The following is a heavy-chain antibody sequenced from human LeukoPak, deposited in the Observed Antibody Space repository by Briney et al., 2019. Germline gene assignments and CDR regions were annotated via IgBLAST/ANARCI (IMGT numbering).Heavy chain of an antibody. CDR2: IYYSGST. J-gene: IGHJ5*02. V-gene: IGHV4-39*01. CDR3: ARQWLGIAAAPIDWFDP. Sequence: SETLSLTCTVSGGSISSSSYYWGWIRQPPGKGLEWIGSIYYSGSTYYNPPLKSRVTISVDTSKNQFSLKLSSVTAADTAVYYCARQWLGIAAAPIDWFDPWGQGTLLTVSS. D-gene: IGHD6-13*01. CDR1: GGSISSSSYY.